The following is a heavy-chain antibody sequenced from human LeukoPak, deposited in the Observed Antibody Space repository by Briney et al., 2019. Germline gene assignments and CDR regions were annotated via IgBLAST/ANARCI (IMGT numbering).Heavy chain of an antibody. J-gene: IGHJ4*02. V-gene: IGHV3-30*03. CDR2: ISYDGRNT. Sequence: GGSLRLSCAASGFKFSSYGMHWVRQSPGKGLEWVAFISYDGRNTYYGDSVKGRFTISRDNAKNSLYLQMSSLGAEDTAIYYCATSQCSSSSCFANFQYWGQGTLVTVSS. CDR3: ATSQCSSSSCFANFQY. CDR1: GFKFSSYG. D-gene: IGHD2-2*01.